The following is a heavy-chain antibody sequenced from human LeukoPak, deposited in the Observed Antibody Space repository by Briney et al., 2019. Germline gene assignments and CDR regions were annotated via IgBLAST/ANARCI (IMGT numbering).Heavy chain of an antibody. J-gene: IGHJ6*02. V-gene: IGHV3-15*01. CDR2: IKSKTDGGTT. CDR3: AREDYGDHHLPLGLDV. D-gene: IGHD4-17*01. CDR1: GFTFSNAW. Sequence: GGSLRLSCAASGFTFSNAWMSWVRQAPGKGLEWVGRIKSKTDGGTTDYAAPVKGRFTISRDDSKNTLYLQMNSLRAEDTAVYYCAREDYGDHHLPLGLDVWGQGTTVTVSS.